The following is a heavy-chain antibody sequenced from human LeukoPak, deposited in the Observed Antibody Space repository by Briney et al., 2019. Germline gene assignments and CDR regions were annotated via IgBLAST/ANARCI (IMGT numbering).Heavy chain of an antibody. CDR1: GGSISSYY. CDR3: ARDSSYCSSTSCYVYAFDI. Sequence: PSETLSLTCTVSGGSISSYYWSWIRQPAGKGLEWIGRIYTSGSTNYNPSLKSRVTMSVDTSKNQFSLKLSSVTAADTAVYYCARDSSYCSSTSCYVYAFDIWGQGTMVTVSS. CDR2: IYTSGST. D-gene: IGHD2-2*01. V-gene: IGHV4-4*07. J-gene: IGHJ3*02.